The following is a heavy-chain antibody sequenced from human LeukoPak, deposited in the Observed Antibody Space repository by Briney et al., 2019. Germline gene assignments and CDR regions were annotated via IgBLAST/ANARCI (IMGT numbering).Heavy chain of an antibody. V-gene: IGHV3-7*01. D-gene: IGHD3-3*01. J-gene: IGHJ6*03. CDR1: GFTFSSYW. Sequence: GGSLRLSCAASGFTFSSYWMSWVRQAPGKGLEWVANIKQDGSEKYYVDSVKGRFTISRDNAKNSLYLQMNSLRAEDTAVYYCARDLAYYDFWSGYYYYYYMDVWGKGTTVTVSS. CDR2: IKQDGSEK. CDR3: ARDLAYYDFWSGYYYYYYMDV.